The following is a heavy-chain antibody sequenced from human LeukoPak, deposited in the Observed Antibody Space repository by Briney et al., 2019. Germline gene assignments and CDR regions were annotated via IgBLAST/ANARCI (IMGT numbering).Heavy chain of an antibody. D-gene: IGHD3-10*01. CDR1: GFTFSSYA. J-gene: IGHJ4*02. Sequence: PGGSLRLSCAASGFTFSSYAMSWVRQAPGKGLEWVSVISGSGGITYYADSVKGRFTISRDNSKNTLYLQMNSLRAEDTAVYYXXXEQXSRPQSGAIDYWGQGTLVTVSS. CDR3: XXEQXSRPQSGAIDY. V-gene: IGHV3-23*01. CDR2: ISGSGGIT.